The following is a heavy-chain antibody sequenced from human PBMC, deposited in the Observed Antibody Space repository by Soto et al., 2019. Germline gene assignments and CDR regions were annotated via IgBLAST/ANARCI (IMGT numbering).Heavy chain of an antibody. J-gene: IGHJ4*02. D-gene: IGHD5-12*01. CDR1: GGSISSNTHC. CDR2: MAYSGST. Sequence: QLHLQESGPGLVRPSETLSLTCTVSGGSISSNTHCWGWIRQPPGKGLEWIVSMAYSGSTFYNPSLKSRVTTSVDTSKNQFSLKLNSVTAADTAVYYCARLPWLQSVDYWGQGTLVTVSS. CDR3: ARLPWLQSVDY. V-gene: IGHV4-39*01.